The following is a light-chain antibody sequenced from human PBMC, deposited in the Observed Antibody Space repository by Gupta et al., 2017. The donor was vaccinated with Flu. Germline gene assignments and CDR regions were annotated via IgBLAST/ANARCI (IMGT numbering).Light chain of an antibody. Sequence: EIVFTQSPGTLSLSPGEGATLSCRASQSVSSIFLAWYQQKPGQAPRLLIYGASTRATGNPDRFSGSGSGTDFTLTISRLEPEDFAVYFCQQYGRSPYTFGQGTKLEI. CDR3: QQYGRSPYT. V-gene: IGKV3-20*01. CDR1: QSVSSIF. J-gene: IGKJ2*01. CDR2: GAS.